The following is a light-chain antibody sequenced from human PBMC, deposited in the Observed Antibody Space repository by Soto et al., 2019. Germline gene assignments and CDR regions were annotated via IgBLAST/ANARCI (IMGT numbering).Light chain of an antibody. J-gene: IGLJ7*01. CDR2: DTS. Sequence: QAVVTQEPSLTVSPGGTVTLTCGSSTGSVTSGHFPYWFQQKPGQAPRTLIYDTSNKHSWTPARFSGSLLGGKAALTLSGAQPEDEDEYYCLLSYSGGAVFGGGTQLTVL. CDR1: TGSVTSGHF. CDR3: LLSYSGGAV. V-gene: IGLV7-46*01.